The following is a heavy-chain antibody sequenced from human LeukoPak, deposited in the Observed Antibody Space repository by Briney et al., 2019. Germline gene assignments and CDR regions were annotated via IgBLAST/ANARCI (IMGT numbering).Heavy chain of an antibody. V-gene: IGHV1-18*01. D-gene: IGHD3-22*01. CDR3: ARIKLSFYYDSSGYYQFDY. J-gene: IGHJ4*02. Sequence: ASVKVSCKASGYTFTSYGISWVRQAPGQGLEWMGWISAYNGNTSYAQKLQGRVTMTTDTSTSTAYMELRSLRSDDTAVYYCARIKLSFYYDSSGYYQFDYWGQGTLVTVSS. CDR2: ISAYNGNT. CDR1: GYTFTSYG.